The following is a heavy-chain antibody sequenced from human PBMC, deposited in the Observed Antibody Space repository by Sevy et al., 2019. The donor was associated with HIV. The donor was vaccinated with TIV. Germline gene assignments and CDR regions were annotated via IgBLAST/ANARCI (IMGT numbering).Heavy chain of an antibody. V-gene: IGHV1-24*01. D-gene: IGHD3-22*01. CDR1: GYTLTQLS. CDR2: FDPEDGET. J-gene: IGHJ4*02. Sequence: ASVKVSCKVSGYTLTQLSMHWVRQAPGKGLEWMGSFDPEDGETLYAQKFQGRVTMTEDTSTNTAYMELSSLRCEDTAVYYCATTKDYYDSSGSPFDYWGQGTLVTVSS. CDR3: ATTKDYYDSSGSPFDY.